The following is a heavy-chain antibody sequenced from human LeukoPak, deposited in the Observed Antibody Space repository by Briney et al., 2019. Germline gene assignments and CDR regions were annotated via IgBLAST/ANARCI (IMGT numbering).Heavy chain of an antibody. CDR2: INHSGST. D-gene: IGHD6-19*01. CDR3: ARGRFSSGWS. J-gene: IGHJ5*02. CDR1: GGSFSGYY. V-gene: IGHV4-34*01. Sequence: KTSETLSLTCAVYGGSFSGYYWSWIRQPPGKGLEWIGEINHSGSTNYNPSLKSRVTISVDTSKNQFSLKLSSVTAADTAVYYCARGRFSSGWSWGQGTLVTVSS.